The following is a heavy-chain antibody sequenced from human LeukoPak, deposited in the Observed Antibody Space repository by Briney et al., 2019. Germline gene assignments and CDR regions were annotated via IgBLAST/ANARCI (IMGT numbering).Heavy chain of an antibody. V-gene: IGHV3-30*02. CDR1: GFTFSSYG. D-gene: IGHD1-26*01. CDR3: ARDLGGSSGSYYDAFDI. J-gene: IGHJ3*02. CDR2: IRYDGSNK. Sequence: GGSLRLSCAASGFTFSSYGMHWVRQAPGKGLEWVAFIRYDGSNKYYADSVKGRFTISRDNSKNTLYLQMNSLRAEDTAVYYCARDLGGSSGSYYDAFDIWGQGTMVTVSS.